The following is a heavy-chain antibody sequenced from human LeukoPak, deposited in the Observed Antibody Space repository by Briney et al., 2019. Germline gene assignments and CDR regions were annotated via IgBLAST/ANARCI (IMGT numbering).Heavy chain of an antibody. V-gene: IGHV1-18*01. CDR1: GYTFTSFG. D-gene: IGHD2-2*01. CDR2: ISAYNGNT. Sequence: ASVKVSCKASGYTFTSFGISWVRQAPGQGLEWMGWISAYNGNTNYAQKLQGRVTMTTDTSTSTAYMELRSLRSDDTAVYYCARYQLSSASYYGMDVWGQGTTVTVSS. CDR3: ARYQLSSASYYGMDV. J-gene: IGHJ6*02.